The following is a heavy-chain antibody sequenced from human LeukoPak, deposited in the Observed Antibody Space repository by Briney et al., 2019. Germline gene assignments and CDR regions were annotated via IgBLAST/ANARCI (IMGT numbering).Heavy chain of an antibody. CDR3: ARKARSRGCYYYMDV. CDR1: GFTFSSYD. CDR2: IGTAGDT. D-gene: IGHD1-14*01. V-gene: IGHV3-13*01. Sequence: GGSLRLSCAASGFTFSSYDMHWVRQATGKGLEWVSAIGTAGDTYYPGSVKGRFTISRENAKNSLYLQMNSLRAGDTAVYYCARKARSRGCYYYMDVWGKGTTVTVSS. J-gene: IGHJ6*03.